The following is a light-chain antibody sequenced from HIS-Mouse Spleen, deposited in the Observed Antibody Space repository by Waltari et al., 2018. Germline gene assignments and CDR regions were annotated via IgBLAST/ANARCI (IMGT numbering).Light chain of an antibody. CDR2: DDS. V-gene: IGLV3-21*03. J-gene: IGLJ2*01. Sequence: SYVLTQPPSVSVAPGKTARITCGGNNIGSKSVHWYQQKPGQAPVLVVYDDSDRPSGFPGGFSGSNSGNTATLTISRVEAGDEADYYCQVWDSSSDHVVFGGGTKLTVL. CDR1: NIGSKS. CDR3: QVWDSSSDHVV.